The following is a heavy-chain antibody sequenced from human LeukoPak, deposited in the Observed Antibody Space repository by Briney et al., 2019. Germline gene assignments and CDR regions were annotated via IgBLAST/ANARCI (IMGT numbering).Heavy chain of an antibody. V-gene: IGHV3-23*01. D-gene: IGHD2-2*01. J-gene: IGHJ4*02. CDR1: RFTFSTYG. CDR3: ATSSTFYYYFDY. CDR2: ISGSGGST. Sequence: GGSLRLSCAASRFTFSTYGMSWVRQAPGKGLEWVSSISGSGGSTNYADSVKGRFTISRDNSKNTLYLQMNSLRADDTAVYYCATSSTFYYYFDYWGQGTLVTVSS.